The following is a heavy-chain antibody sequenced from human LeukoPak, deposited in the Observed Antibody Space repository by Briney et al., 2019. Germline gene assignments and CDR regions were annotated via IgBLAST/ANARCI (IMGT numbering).Heavy chain of an antibody. Sequence: GGSLRLSCAASGFTFSTYWMSWVRQAPGKGLEWVASIKQDGSEEYYVDSVKGRFTISRDNAKNSLYLQMNSLRAEDTAVYYCARESGGGGSYFDYWGQGTLVTVSS. D-gene: IGHD3-16*01. V-gene: IGHV3-7*01. CDR1: GFTFSTYW. J-gene: IGHJ4*02. CDR3: ARESGGGGSYFDY. CDR2: IKQDGSEE.